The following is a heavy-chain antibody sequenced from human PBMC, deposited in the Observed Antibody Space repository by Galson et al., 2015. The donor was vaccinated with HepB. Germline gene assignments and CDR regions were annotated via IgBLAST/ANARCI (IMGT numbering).Heavy chain of an antibody. V-gene: IGHV1-46*01. Sequence: SVKVSCKASGSTFTSYYMHWVRQAPGQGLEWMGIINPSGGSTSYAQKFQGRVTMTRDTSTSTVYMELSSLRSEDTAVYYCARVYYDSSGPTGYYYYGMDVWGQGTTVTVSS. CDR2: INPSGGST. D-gene: IGHD3-22*01. J-gene: IGHJ6*02. CDR3: ARVYYDSSGPTGYYYYGMDV. CDR1: GSTFTSYY.